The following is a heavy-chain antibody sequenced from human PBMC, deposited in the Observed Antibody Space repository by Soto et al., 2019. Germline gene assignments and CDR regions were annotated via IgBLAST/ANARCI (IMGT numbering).Heavy chain of an antibody. CDR3: AKDQWNLLNDY. J-gene: IGHJ4*02. Sequence: GGSLRLSCAASGFTFSNYAMSWVRQAPGKGLEWVSAISRSGGSTDYADSVKGRFTISRDNSKNTLYLQMNSLRAEDTAIYYCAKDQWNLLNDYWGLGTLVTVSS. CDR1: GFTFSNYA. D-gene: IGHD1-1*01. CDR2: ISRSGGST. V-gene: IGHV3-23*01.